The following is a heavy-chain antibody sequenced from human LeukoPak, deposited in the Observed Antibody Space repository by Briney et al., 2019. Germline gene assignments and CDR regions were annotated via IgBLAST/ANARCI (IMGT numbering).Heavy chain of an antibody. CDR3: ARGPSYYVSETLSYFDY. Sequence: GGSLRLSCAAYGFTISSNYMSWVRQAPGKGLEWVSFIYSGGYTYYADPVKSRFTISRHNSQHTLYLQMDSLRAEDTAVYYCARGPSYYVSETLSYFDYWGQGTLVTVSS. D-gene: IGHD3-10*01. V-gene: IGHV3-53*04. CDR2: IYSGGYT. J-gene: IGHJ4*02. CDR1: GFTISSNY.